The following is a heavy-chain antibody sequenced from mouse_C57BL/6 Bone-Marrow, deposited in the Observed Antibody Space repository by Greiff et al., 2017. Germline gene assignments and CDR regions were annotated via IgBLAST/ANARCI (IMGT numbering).Heavy chain of an antibody. J-gene: IGHJ3*01. CDR3: TRGAAWFDY. CDR2: ISSGGDYI. V-gene: IGHV5-9-1*02. Sequence: EVQGVESGAGLVKPGGSLKLSCAASGFTFSSYAMSWVRQTPEKRLEWVAYISSGGDYIYYADNVKGRFTIPSDNARNPLYLQLSSMKAEDTAIEYCTRGAAWFDYWGQGTLVTGSA. CDR1: GFTFSSYA.